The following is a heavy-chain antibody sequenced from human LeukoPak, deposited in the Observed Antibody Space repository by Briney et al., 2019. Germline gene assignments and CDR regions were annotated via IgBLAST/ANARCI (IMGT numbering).Heavy chain of an antibody. CDR3: ARESPRVVGAPRDKFFGI. J-gene: IGHJ3*02. V-gene: IGHV1-2*02. CDR1: GYTFTGYY. D-gene: IGHD1-26*01. Sequence: ASVKVSCKASGYTFTGYYMHWVRQAPGQGLEWMGWINPNSGGTNYAQKFQGRVTMTRDTSISTAYMELSRLRSDDTAVYYCARESPRVVGAPRDKFFGIWGQGTMVTVSS. CDR2: INPNSGGT.